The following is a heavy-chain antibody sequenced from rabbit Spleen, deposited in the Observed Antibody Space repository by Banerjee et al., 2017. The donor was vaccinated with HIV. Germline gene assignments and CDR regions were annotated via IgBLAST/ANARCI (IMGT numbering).Heavy chain of an antibody. J-gene: IGHJ6*01. CDR1: GVSFSSSSY. V-gene: IGHV1S40*01. D-gene: IGHD1-1*01. CDR3: ARDTSSSFSSYGMAL. CDR2: IYGGGSGST. Sequence: ESGGDLVKPGASLTLTCIASGVSFSSSSYMCWVRQAPGKGLEWIACIYGGGSGSTAYASWAKGRFTVSKTSSTTVTLQMTSLTAADTATYFCARDTSSSFSSYGMALWGPGTLVTVS.